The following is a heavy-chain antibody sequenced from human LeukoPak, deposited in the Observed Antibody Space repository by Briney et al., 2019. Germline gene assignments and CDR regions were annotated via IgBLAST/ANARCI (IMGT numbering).Heavy chain of an antibody. D-gene: IGHD3-9*01. CDR2: INPNSGGT. J-gene: IGHJ4*02. V-gene: IGHV1-2*04. Sequence: SVTVSCMASGYTLTDYYMHWVRQAPGQGLEWMGWINPNSGGTNYAQKFQGWVTMNRDTSISTAYMELSRLRSDDTAVYYCARGDDILTGYSAFDYWGQGTLVTVSS. CDR3: ARGDDILTGYSAFDY. CDR1: GYTLTDYY.